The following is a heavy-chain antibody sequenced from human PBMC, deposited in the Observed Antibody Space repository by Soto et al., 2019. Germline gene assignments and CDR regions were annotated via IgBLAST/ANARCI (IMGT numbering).Heavy chain of an antibody. J-gene: IGHJ4*02. V-gene: IGHV4-39*01. CDR1: GGSISSSSYY. CDR3: ASPRDGYNTPLDY. D-gene: IGHD5-12*01. CDR2: IYYSGST. Sequence: PSETLSLTCTVSGGSISSSSYYWGWIRQPPGKGLEWIGSIYYSGSTYYNPSLKSRVTISVDTSKNQFSLKLSSVTAADTAVYYCASPRDGYNTPLDYWGQGTLVTVSS.